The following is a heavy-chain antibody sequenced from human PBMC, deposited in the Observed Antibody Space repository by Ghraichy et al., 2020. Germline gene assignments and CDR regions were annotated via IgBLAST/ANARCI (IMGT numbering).Heavy chain of an antibody. V-gene: IGHV1-24*01. CDR2: FDPEDGET. CDR1: GYTLTELS. Sequence: ASVKVSCKVSGYTLTELSMHWVRQAPGKGLEWMGGFDPEDGETIYAQKFQGRVTMTEDTSTDTAYMELSSLRSEDTAVYYCATEHTYNSSGLNYYGMDVWGQGTTVTVSS. D-gene: IGHD3-22*01. J-gene: IGHJ6*02. CDR3: ATEHTYNSSGLNYYGMDV.